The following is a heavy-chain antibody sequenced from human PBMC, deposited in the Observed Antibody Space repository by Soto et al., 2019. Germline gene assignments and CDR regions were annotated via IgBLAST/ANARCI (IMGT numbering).Heavy chain of an antibody. Sequence: SETLSLTCTVSGGSISSYYWSWIRQPPGKGLEWIGYIYYSGSTNYNPSLKSRVTISVDTSKNQFSLKLSSVTAADTAVYYCARDLGSRGYCSGGSCQKRGAFDIWGQGTMVTV. CDR2: IYYSGST. D-gene: IGHD2-15*01. V-gene: IGHV4-59*01. CDR1: GGSISSYY. J-gene: IGHJ3*02. CDR3: ARDLGSRGYCSGGSCQKRGAFDI.